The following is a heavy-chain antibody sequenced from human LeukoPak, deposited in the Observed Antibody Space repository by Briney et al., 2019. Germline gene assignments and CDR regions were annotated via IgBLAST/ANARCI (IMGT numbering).Heavy chain of an antibody. CDR3: ARGRMGYFDY. Sequence: ASVKVSCKVSGYTLTELSMHWVRQAPGQGLEWMGWMNPNSGNTGYAQKFQGRITMTRNTSIRTAYMELSSLRSEDTAVYYCARGRMGYFDYWGQGTLVTVSS. D-gene: IGHD1-14*01. CDR1: GYTLTELS. V-gene: IGHV1-8*01. CDR2: MNPNSGNT. J-gene: IGHJ4*02.